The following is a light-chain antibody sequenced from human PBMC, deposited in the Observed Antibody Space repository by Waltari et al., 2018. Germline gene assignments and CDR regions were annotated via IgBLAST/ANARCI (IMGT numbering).Light chain of an antibody. CDR1: SSDVGNYKR. Sequence: QSALTQPASVSGSPGQSITISCTGTSSDVGNYKRVPWYQQHPGKAPKLMIYAVSKRHSGVSDRFSCAKSGDMASLTISGLQPEDEAEYFCSSYAGSSKGVFGGGTKVTVL. J-gene: IGLJ2*01. CDR2: AVS. V-gene: IGLV2-23*02. CDR3: SSYAGSSKGV.